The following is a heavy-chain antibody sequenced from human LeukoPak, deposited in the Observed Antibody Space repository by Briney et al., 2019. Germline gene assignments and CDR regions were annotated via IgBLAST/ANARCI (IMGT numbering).Heavy chain of an antibody. D-gene: IGHD6-19*01. V-gene: IGHV4-61*02. CDR1: GGSISSGSYY. CDR3: ARDLAVAGPAYYYYYGMDV. CDR2: IYTSGST. J-gene: IGHJ6*02. Sequence: PSETLSLTCTVSGGSISSGSYYWSWIPQPAGKGLEWIGRIYTSGSTNYNPSLKGRVTISVDTSKNQFSLKLSSVTAADTAVYYCARDLAVAGPAYYYYYGMDVWGQGTTVTVSS.